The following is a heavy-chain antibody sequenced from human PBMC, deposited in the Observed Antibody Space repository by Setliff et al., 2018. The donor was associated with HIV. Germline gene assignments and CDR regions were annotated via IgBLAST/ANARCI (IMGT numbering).Heavy chain of an antibody. CDR2: ISPDNANT. D-gene: IGHD1-1*01. V-gene: IGHV1-2*02. CDR3: ARQLSNSFDY. Sequence: ASVKVSCKSSGYTFTDYFMHWVRQAPGQGLEWMGWISPDNANTRISQRFRGSVTMTRDRSINTAYMEFSGLTSDDTAVYYCARQLSNSFDYWGQGTLVTVSS. CDR1: GYTFTDYF. J-gene: IGHJ4*02.